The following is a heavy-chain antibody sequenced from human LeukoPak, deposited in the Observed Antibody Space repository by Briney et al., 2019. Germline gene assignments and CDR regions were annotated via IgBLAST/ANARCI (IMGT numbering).Heavy chain of an antibody. CDR1: GFTFNNYW. V-gene: IGHV3-74*01. CDR2: IKSDGQIT. CDR3: LLIILGGSSQH. D-gene: IGHD3-3*01. J-gene: IGHJ1*01. Sequence: GGSLRLSCAASGFTFNNYWMHWVRQAPGKGLVWVSRIKSDGQITTYADSVKGRFTTSRDNAKSTFYLQMNSLRVEDAAVYYCLLIILGGSSQHWGQGTLVSVSS.